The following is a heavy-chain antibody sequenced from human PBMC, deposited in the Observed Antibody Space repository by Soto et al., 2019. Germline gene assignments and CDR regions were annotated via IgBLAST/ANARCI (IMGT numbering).Heavy chain of an antibody. CDR2: ISVKSGNT. D-gene: IGHD2-2*01. CDR1: GYTFVSHG. V-gene: IGHV1-18*04. CDR3: ARVSSSIVVVPDYGMDV. Sequence: ASVKVSCKASGYTFVSHGISWVRQAPGQGLEWMGWISVKSGNTQYAHNVRGRVTMTTDTSTSKAYMEMRSLGSDDTAVYYCARVSSSIVVVPDYGMDVWGQGTTVAVSS. J-gene: IGHJ6*02.